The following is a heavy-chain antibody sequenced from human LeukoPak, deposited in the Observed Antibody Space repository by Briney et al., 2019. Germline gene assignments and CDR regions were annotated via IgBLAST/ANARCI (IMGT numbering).Heavy chain of an antibody. V-gene: IGHV4-34*01. Sequence: SETLSLTCAVYGGSFSGYYWSWIRQPPGKGLEWIGEINHSGNTNYNPSLKSRVTISVDTSKNQFSLKLSSVTAADTAVYYCARDSSHCSSTSCSPYYYYGMDVWGQGTTVTVSS. CDR2: INHSGNT. D-gene: IGHD2-2*01. J-gene: IGHJ6*02. CDR1: GGSFSGYY. CDR3: ARDSSHCSSTSCSPYYYYGMDV.